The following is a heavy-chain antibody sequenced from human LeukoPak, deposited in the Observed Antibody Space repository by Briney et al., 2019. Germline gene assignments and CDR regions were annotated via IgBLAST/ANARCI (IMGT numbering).Heavy chain of an antibody. V-gene: IGHV1-3*01. D-gene: IGHD5-24*01. J-gene: IGHJ4*02. CDR2: IIPGNGNT. CDR1: GYTSSTYA. Sequence: ASVKVSCKASGYTSSTYAMHWVRQAPGQSLEWMGWIIPGNGNTKYSQNFQGRVTITTDTSASTAYMELSSLRSEDTAMYYCARDDGNTWLLDSWGQGTLVTVSS. CDR3: ARDDGNTWLLDS.